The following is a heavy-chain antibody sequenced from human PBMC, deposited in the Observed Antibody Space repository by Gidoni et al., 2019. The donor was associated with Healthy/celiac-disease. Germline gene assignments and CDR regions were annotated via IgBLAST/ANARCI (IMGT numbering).Heavy chain of an antibody. J-gene: IGHJ4*02. Sequence: QVQLVESGGGVVQPGRSLRLSCAASGFTFSSYAMHWVRQAPGKGLEWVAVISYDGSNKYYADSVKGRFTISRDNSKNTLYLQMNSLRAEDTAVYYCASLPSSVLDYWGQGTLVTVSS. V-gene: IGHV3-30-3*01. CDR3: ASLPSSVLDY. CDR1: GFTFSSYA. D-gene: IGHD3-3*01. CDR2: ISYDGSNK.